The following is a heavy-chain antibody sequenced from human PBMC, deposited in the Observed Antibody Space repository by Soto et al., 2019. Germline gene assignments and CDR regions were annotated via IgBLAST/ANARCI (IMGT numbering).Heavy chain of an antibody. J-gene: IGHJ5*02. CDR1: GGTFSSYA. D-gene: IGHD3-3*01. V-gene: IGHV1-69*13. Sequence: ASVKVSCKASGGTFSSYAIRWVRQAPGQGLEWMGGIIPIFGTANYAQKFQGRVTITADESTSTAYMELSSLRSEETAVYYCARELTPDTIFGVVIKGRNWFDPWGQGTLVTVSS. CDR3: ARELTPDTIFGVVIKGRNWFDP. CDR2: IIPIFGTA.